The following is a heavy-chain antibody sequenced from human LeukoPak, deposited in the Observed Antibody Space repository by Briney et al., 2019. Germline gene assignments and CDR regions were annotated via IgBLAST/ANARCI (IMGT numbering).Heavy chain of an antibody. CDR1: GFTFSSYG. D-gene: IGHD4-17*01. V-gene: IGHV3-30*18. CDR2: ISYDGSNK. J-gene: IGHJ4*02. CDR3: AKDRRGTTVTTMDY. Sequence: GGSLRLSCAASGFTFSSYGMHWVRQAPGKGLEWVAVISYDGSNKYYADSVKGRFTISRDNSENTLYLQMNSLRAEDTAVYYCAKDRRGTTVTTMDYWGQGTLVTVSS.